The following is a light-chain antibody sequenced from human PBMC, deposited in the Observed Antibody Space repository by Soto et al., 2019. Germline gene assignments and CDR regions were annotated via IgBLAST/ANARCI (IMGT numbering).Light chain of an antibody. CDR3: QQRSNWPLT. CDR1: QSVSISY. CDR2: DAS. J-gene: IGKJ4*01. V-gene: IGKV3D-20*02. Sequence: EIVLTQSPGTLSLSPGERATLSCRASQSVSISYLAWSQKKPGQDPRILIYDASNRAAGIPARFSGSGSGTDFNLTISRLETEDSAVYDCQQRSNWPLTFGGGTKVDIK.